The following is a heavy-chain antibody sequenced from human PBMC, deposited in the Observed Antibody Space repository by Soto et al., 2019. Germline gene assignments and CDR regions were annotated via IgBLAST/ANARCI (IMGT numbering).Heavy chain of an antibody. CDR1: GGSISSGGYS. Sequence: QLQLQESGSGLVTPSQTLSLTCAVSGGSISSGGYSWNWIRQPPGKGLEWIGNIYHSGSTYYNASPKSRVTISVDRSKTQFSLNLSSVTAADTAVYYCGRGDYANAFDIWGQGTMVTVSS. CDR3: GRGDYANAFDI. V-gene: IGHV4-30-2*01. CDR2: IYHSGST. J-gene: IGHJ3*02. D-gene: IGHD4-17*01.